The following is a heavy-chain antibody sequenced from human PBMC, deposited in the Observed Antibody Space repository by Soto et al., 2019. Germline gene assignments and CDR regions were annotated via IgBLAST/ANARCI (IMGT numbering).Heavy chain of an antibody. V-gene: IGHV3-74*01. J-gene: IGHJ5*02. CDR2: VNHDGRST. D-gene: IGHD2-21*02. CDR1: GFTFRPHW. Sequence: EVRLVESGGGLVQPGGSLRLSCAASGFTFRPHWMHWVHQVPGKGPVWVSRVNHDGRSTIYADFVKGRFTISRDNANDMVYLQMNSLTVEDTAVYYCVREVCSGGGDCISRGWFDPWGQGTLVTVSS. CDR3: VREVCSGGGDCISRGWFDP.